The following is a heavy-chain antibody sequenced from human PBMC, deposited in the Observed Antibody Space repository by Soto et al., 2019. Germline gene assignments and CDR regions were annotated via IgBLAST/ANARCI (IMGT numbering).Heavy chain of an antibody. V-gene: IGHV4-39*01. CDR1: GGSISSSSYY. D-gene: IGHD3-22*01. CDR2: IYYSGST. J-gene: IGHJ1*01. Sequence: SETLSLTCTVSGGSISSSSYYWGWIRQPPGKGLEWIGSIYYSGSTYYNPSLKSRVTISVDTSKNQFSLKLSSVTAADTAVYYCSLIKYHSTGPSAYWCQGTLLPVSS. CDR3: SLIKYHSTGPSAY.